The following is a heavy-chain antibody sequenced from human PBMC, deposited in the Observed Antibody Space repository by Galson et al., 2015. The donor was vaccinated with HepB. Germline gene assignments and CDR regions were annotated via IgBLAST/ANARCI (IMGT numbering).Heavy chain of an antibody. CDR3: ARDGDTVKTVTHFDY. Sequence: SVKVSCKATGYTFSSYYMHWVRQAPGQGLEWMGIINPSGGTTSYAQKFLGRVTMTSGTSTTTVNMELRSLRSEDTAVYYCARDGDTVKTVTHFDYWGQGTRVTVPS. CDR2: INPSGGTT. V-gene: IGHV1-46*01. J-gene: IGHJ4*02. CDR1: GYTFSSYY. D-gene: IGHD7-27*01.